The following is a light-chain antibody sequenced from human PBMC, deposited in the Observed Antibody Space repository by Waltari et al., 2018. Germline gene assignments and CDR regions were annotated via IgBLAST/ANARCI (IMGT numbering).Light chain of an antibody. V-gene: IGKV3-15*01. CDR3: QQYNDWVT. CDR2: GAS. Sequence: EIVMTQSPATLSVSPGETATLSCRASQSVSSNLAWYQQKPGQGPRLLIFGASTRATAITPRFSGSGSGTEFTLTISGLHSEDFAVYYCQQYNDWVTFGQGTRLDIK. J-gene: IGKJ5*01. CDR1: QSVSSN.